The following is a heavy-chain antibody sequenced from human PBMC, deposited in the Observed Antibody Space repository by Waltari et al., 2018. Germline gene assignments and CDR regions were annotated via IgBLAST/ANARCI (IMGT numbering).Heavy chain of an antibody. CDR3: AGSSPPSGQIDY. J-gene: IGHJ4*02. CDR1: GFTFSDYY. D-gene: IGHD3-3*01. V-gene: IGHV3-11*06. CDR2: ISSSSSYT. Sequence: QVQLVESGGGLVKPGGSLRLSCAASGFTFSDYYMSWIRQAPGKGLEWVSYISSSSSYTNYADSVKGRFTISRDNAKNSLYLQMNSLRAEDTAVYYCAGSSPPSGQIDYWGQGTLVTVSS.